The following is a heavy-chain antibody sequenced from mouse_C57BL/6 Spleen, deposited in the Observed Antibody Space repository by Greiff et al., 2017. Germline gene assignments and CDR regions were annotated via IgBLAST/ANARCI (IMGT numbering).Heavy chain of an antibody. CDR3: TRIPSYYYGSRTDAMDY. V-gene: IGHV5-9-1*02. CDR1: GFTFRSYA. J-gene: IGHJ4*01. D-gene: IGHD1-1*01. Sequence: EVQLVESGEGLVKPGGSLNLSCAASGFTFRSYAMSLVRQTPDKRLEWVAYISSGGHYFYYADTVKGRFTISRDHARNTLYLQMSSLKSEDTAMYYCTRIPSYYYGSRTDAMDYWGQGTSVTVSS. CDR2: ISSGGHYF.